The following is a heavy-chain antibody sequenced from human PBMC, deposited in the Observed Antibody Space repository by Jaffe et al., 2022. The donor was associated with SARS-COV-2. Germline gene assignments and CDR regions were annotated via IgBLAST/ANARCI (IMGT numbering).Heavy chain of an antibody. CDR2: INLGNGKT. V-gene: IGHV1-3*01. J-gene: IGHJ4*02. Sequence: QVQLVQSGAEVKKPGASVKVSCKASGYIFTSYSMHWLRQAPGQRLEWMGWINLGNGKTKYSQKFQGRVTITRDTSANTAYMELTSLRSEDTAVYYCAKDYVEQRGPQWDYFDYWGQGTLVTVSS. CDR1: GYIFTSYS. CDR3: AKDYVEQRGPQWDYFDY. D-gene: IGHD3-16*01.